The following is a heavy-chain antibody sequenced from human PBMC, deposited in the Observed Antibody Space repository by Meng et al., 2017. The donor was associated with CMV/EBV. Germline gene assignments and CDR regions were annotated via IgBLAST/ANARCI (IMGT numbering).Heavy chain of an antibody. CDR3: AKVHDILTGYYDY. CDR2: ISWNSGSI. J-gene: IGHJ4*02. Sequence: SLKISCAASGFTFDDYAMHWVRQAPGEGLEWVSGISWNSGSIGYADSVKGRFTISRDNAKNSLYLQMNSLRAEDTALYYCAKVHDILTGYYDYWGQGTLVTVSS. CDR1: GFTFDDYA. V-gene: IGHV3-9*01. D-gene: IGHD3-9*01.